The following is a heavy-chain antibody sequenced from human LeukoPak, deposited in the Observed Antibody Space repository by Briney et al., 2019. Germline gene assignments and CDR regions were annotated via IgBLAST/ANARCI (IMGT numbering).Heavy chain of an antibody. D-gene: IGHD2-15*01. CDR1: GGTFSSYA. Sequence: SVKVSCKASGGTFSSYAISRVRQAPGQGLEWMGRIIPIFGTANYAQMFQGRVTITTDESTSTAYMELSSLRSEDTAVYYCARDQYCSGGSCYLAYFDYWGQGTLVTVSS. CDR3: ARDQYCSGGSCYLAYFDY. J-gene: IGHJ4*02. CDR2: IIPIFGTA. V-gene: IGHV1-69*05.